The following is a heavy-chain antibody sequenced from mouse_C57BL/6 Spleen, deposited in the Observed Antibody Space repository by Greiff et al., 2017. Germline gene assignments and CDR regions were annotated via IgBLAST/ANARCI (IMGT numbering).Heavy chain of an antibody. CDR3: ARDRDGNYAAY. CDR2: ISDGGSYT. CDR1: GFTFSSYA. D-gene: IGHD2-1*01. J-gene: IGHJ3*01. V-gene: IGHV5-4*01. Sequence: EVKVVESGGGLVKPGGSLKLSCAASGFTFSSYAMSWVRQTPEKRLEWVATISDGGSYTYYPDNVKGRFTISRDNAKNHLYLQMSHLKSEDTAMYYCARDRDGNYAAYWGQGTLVTVSA.